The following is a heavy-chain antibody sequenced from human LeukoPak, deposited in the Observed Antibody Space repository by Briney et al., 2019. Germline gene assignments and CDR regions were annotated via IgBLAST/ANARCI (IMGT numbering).Heavy chain of an antibody. Sequence: GASVKVSCKASGYTFSGYHIHWVRQAPGQGLEWVGWINPDSGDTSYAPRFQGRVTMTTDTSTSTAYMELRSLRSDDTAVYYCARHRDFWIGSHSFDIWGQGTMVTVSS. J-gene: IGHJ3*02. CDR1: GYTFSGYH. CDR3: ARHRDFWIGSHSFDI. D-gene: IGHD3-3*01. V-gene: IGHV1-2*02. CDR2: INPDSGDT.